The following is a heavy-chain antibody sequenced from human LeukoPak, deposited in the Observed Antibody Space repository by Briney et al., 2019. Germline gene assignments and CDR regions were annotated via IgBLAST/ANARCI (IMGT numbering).Heavy chain of an antibody. CDR3: ARWGNSNWWEHLGDY. CDR2: ISFHNGDT. J-gene: IGHJ4*02. CDR1: GLSLTHDG. Sequence: ASVKVSCKASGLSLTHDGISWVRQAPGQGLVWMGWISFHNGDTLYAQNFQGRLTVTTDPSTSTAYMELRSLRSDDTAVYYCARWGNSNWWEHLGDYWGQGTLVTVSS. D-gene: IGHD6-13*01. V-gene: IGHV1-18*01.